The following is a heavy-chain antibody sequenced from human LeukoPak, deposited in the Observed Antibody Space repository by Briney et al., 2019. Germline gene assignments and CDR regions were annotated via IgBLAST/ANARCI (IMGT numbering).Heavy chain of an antibody. CDR2: IYPGDSDT. D-gene: IGHD6-6*01. V-gene: IGHV5-51*01. CDR1: GYSFTSYW. CDR3: ARHYPELIAAHRGYFDY. Sequence: PGESLKISCKGSGYSFTSYWIGWVRQMPGKGLEWMGIIYPGDSDTRYSPSFQGQVTISADKSISTAYLQWSSLKASDTAMYYCARHYPELIAAHRGYFDYWGQGTLVTVSS. J-gene: IGHJ4*02.